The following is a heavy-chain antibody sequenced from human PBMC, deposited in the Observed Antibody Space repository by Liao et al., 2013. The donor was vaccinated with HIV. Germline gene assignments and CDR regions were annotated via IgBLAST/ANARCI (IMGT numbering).Heavy chain of an antibody. CDR1: GASISSGSYY. Sequence: QVQLQESGPGLVKPSQTLSLICTVSGASISSGSYYWSWIRQPAGKALEWIGRIYTSGSTNYNPSLKSRVTISIDTSKNQFSLRLSSVTAADTAVYYCARGRRGIRTPFDHWGQGTLVTVSS. J-gene: IGHJ4*02. CDR3: ARGRRGIRTPFDH. D-gene: IGHD3-16*01. V-gene: IGHV4-61*02. CDR2: IYTSGST.